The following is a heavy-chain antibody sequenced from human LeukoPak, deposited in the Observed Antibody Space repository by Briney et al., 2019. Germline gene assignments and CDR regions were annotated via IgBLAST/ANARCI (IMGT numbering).Heavy chain of an antibody. Sequence: PSETLSLTCTVSGDSVSSGSYYWSRIRQPPGKGLEWIGYIYNSGSTNYNPSLKSRVTISVDTSKNQFSLKLSSVTAADTAVYYCARGTDTRGYLWGQGTLVTVSS. V-gene: IGHV4-61*01. CDR3: ARGTDTRGYL. CDR1: GDSVSSGSYY. CDR2: IYNSGST. D-gene: IGHD3-22*01. J-gene: IGHJ4*02.